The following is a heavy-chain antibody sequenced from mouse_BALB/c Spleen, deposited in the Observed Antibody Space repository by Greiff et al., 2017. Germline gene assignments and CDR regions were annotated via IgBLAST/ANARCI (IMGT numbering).Heavy chain of an antibody. CDR1: GFTFTDYY. CDR3: ARLVYWDYIDY. J-gene: IGHJ2*01. CDR2: IRNKANGYTT. V-gene: IGHV7-3*02. Sequence: EVNVVESGGGLVQPGGSLRLSCATSGFTFTDYYMSWVRQPPGQALEWLGFIRNKANGYTTEYSASVKGRFTISRDDSQSILYLQINTLRAEDSATYYCARLVYWDYIDYWGQGTTLTVSS. D-gene: IGHD2-1*01.